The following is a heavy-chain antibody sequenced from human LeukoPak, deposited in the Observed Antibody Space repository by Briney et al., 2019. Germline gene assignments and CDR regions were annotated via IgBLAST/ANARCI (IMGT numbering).Heavy chain of an antibody. Sequence: GGSLRLSCAASGFPFAKTWMNWVRQAPGKGLEWVANINQDGSENYYVDSVKGRFIISRDNAKSLVYLQMNSLRAEDTAVYYCARELYYDFWSGYNFDAYGMDVWGQGTTVTVSS. CDR1: GFPFAKTW. CDR3: ARELYYDFWSGYNFDAYGMDV. J-gene: IGHJ6*02. D-gene: IGHD3-3*01. CDR2: INQDGSEN. V-gene: IGHV3-7*01.